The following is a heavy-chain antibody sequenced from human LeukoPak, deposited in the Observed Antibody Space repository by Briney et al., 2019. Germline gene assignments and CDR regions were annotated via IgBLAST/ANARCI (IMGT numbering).Heavy chain of an antibody. Sequence: SETLSLTCTVSGYSINSGYYWGWIRQPPGKGLEWIGNIYHSGRTYDNPSLKSRVTISVDTSKNQFSLRLSSVTAADTAVYYCARVPRWFGELSGHFDYWGQGTLVTVSS. D-gene: IGHD3-10*01. CDR3: ARVPRWFGELSGHFDY. J-gene: IGHJ4*02. CDR2: IYHSGRT. CDR1: GYSINSGYY. V-gene: IGHV4-38-2*02.